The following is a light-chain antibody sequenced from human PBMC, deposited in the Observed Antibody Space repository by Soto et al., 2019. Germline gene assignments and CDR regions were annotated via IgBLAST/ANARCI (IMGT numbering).Light chain of an antibody. Sequence: QSVLTQPPSVSGAPGQRVTISCTGSSSNIGAGYDVHWYHQLPGTAPKLLIYGNSNRPSGVPDRFSGSKSGTSASLAITGLQADDEADYYCPSYDISLSVVFGGGTKVTVL. J-gene: IGLJ2*01. CDR1: SSNIGAGYD. CDR2: GNS. V-gene: IGLV1-40*01. CDR3: PSYDISLSVV.